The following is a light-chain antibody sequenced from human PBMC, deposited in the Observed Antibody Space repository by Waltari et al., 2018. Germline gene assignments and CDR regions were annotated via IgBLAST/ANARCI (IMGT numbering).Light chain of an antibody. CDR1: QSISGW. CDR3: QRYKSPTWT. CDR2: KAS. Sequence: DIQMTQSPSTLSAFVGDRVTITCRASQSISGWLAWYQQKPGKAPNLLFFKASTLERGFQSRFSGSGSGTEFTLTINSLQPDDFATYYCQRYKSPTWTFGQGTKVEIK. J-gene: IGKJ1*01. V-gene: IGKV1-5*03.